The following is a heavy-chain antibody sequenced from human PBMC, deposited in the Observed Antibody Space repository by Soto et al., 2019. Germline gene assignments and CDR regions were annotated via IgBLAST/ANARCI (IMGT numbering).Heavy chain of an antibody. CDR3: ARLARGYDFDY. V-gene: IGHV1-18*01. CDR1: GYTFNTYA. Sequence: QVQLVQSGAEVKKAGASVKVSCKSSGYTFNTYAIGWVRLAPGQGLEWMGWISPYNGNANYAQTYLGRVTMTTDTSTSSVYMELRNLKSDDTAIYYCARLARGYDFDYWRQRTLVTVS. D-gene: IGHD2-15*01. J-gene: IGHJ4*02. CDR2: ISPYNGNA.